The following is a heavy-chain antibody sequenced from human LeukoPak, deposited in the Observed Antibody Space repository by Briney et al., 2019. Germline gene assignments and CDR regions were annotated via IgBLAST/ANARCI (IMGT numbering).Heavy chain of an antibody. J-gene: IGHJ5*02. CDR3: AKDRDSSWTFNWFDH. CDR2: IDDSGFNT. Sequence: GGSLRLSCAASGFTFSSSAMTWVRQTPGKGLEWVSAIDDSGFNTYYADSVKGRFTISRDNSKNTLSLQMNSLRAEDTAVYYCAKDRDSSWTFNWFDHWGQGTLVTVSS. V-gene: IGHV3-23*01. CDR1: GFTFSSSA. D-gene: IGHD6-13*01.